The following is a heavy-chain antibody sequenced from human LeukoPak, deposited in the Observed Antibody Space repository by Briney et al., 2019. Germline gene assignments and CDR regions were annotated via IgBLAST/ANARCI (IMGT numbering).Heavy chain of an antibody. V-gene: IGHV1-18*01. CDR1: GYTFTSYG. Sequence: ASVKVSCKASGYTFTSYGISWVRQAPGQGLEWMGWISAYNGNTNYAQKLQGRVTMTTDTSTSTAYMELRSLRSDDTAVYYCARDLSGYSGSYSWYYWGQGTLVTVSS. CDR2: ISAYNGNT. CDR3: ARDLSGYSGSYSWYY. J-gene: IGHJ4*02. D-gene: IGHD1-26*01.